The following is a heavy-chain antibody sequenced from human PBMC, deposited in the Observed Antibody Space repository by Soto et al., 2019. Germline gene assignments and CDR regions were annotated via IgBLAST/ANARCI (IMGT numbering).Heavy chain of an antibody. D-gene: IGHD3-16*01. CDR1: GGSISSGGYY. Sequence: SETLSLPCTVSGGSISSGGYYWSWIRQHPGKGLEWIGYIYYSGSTYYTPSLKRRVTISVDTSKNHFSLKRSSVTAADTAAYYGAGRRDVPEENYYYYGMDVRGQGTTVTVSS. V-gene: IGHV4-31*03. J-gene: IGHJ6*02. CDR3: AGRRDVPEENYYYYGMDV. CDR2: IYYSGST.